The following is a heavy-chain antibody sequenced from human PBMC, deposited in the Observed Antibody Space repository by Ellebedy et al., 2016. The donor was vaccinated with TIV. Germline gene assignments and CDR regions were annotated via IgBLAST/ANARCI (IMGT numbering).Heavy chain of an antibody. J-gene: IGHJ4*02. CDR3: ARRKVTIPRADAYFDY. Sequence: SETLSLTXTVSGGSISRSSYYWGWIRQPPGKGLEWIGSIYYSGNTYYNPSLKSRVTISIDTSKNQFSLRLSSVTAADTAIYRCARRKVTIPRADAYFDYWGQGILVTVSS. CDR1: GGSISRSSYY. V-gene: IGHV4-39*01. CDR2: IYYSGNT. D-gene: IGHD3-3*01.